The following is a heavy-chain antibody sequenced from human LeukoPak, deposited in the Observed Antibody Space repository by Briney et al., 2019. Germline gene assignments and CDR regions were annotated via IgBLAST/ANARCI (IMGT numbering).Heavy chain of an antibody. CDR3: ARGRGGGYFDF. Sequence: ASVKVSCKASGYTLRDYYIYWVRQAPGQGLEWLGWLNPHSGGTNYAQKFQGRVTLTRDTSISTAYMELSRLRSDDTAAYSCARGRGGGYFDFWGQETLVTVSS. CDR1: GYTLRDYY. V-gene: IGHV1-2*02. D-gene: IGHD2-15*01. J-gene: IGHJ4*02. CDR2: LNPHSGGT.